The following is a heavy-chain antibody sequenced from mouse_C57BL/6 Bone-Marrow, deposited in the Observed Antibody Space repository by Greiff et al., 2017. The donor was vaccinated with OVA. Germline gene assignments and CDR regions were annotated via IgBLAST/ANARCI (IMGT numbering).Heavy chain of an antibody. CDR2: IWGGGST. D-gene: IGHD2-3*01. V-gene: IGHV2-9*01. Sequence: QVQLKESGPGLVAPSQSLSITCTASGFSLTSYGVDWVRQPPGKGLEWLGVIWGGGSTNYNSAPMSRLSISKDNSKSKVFLKMNSLQTEDTAMYYGAKQDGYLSSAMDYWGQGTSVTVSS. J-gene: IGHJ4*01. CDR3: AKQDGYLSSAMDY. CDR1: GFSLTSYG.